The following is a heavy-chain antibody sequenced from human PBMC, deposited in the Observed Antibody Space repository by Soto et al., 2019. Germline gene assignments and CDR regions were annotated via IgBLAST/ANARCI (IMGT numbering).Heavy chain of an antibody. D-gene: IGHD3-22*01. CDR1: GVSISSGNW. J-gene: IGHJ4*02. CDR3: VRLVYDRRLNYLYFDY. V-gene: IGHV4-4*02. CDR2: IFRDGMT. Sequence: QVQLQESGPGLVKPSGTVSLTCDVSGVSISSGNWWSWVRQPPGKGLEWIGEIFRDGMTTYYPSLRGRATSSVDTSKNRLSLRVTSANAADTAIYYCVRLVYDRRLNYLYFDYWGRGALVTVSS.